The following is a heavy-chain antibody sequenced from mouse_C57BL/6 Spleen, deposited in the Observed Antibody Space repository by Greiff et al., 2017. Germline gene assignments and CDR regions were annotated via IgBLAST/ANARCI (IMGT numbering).Heavy chain of an antibody. CDR1: GFTFSSYG. CDR2: ISSGGSYT. J-gene: IGHJ4*01. Sequence: EVQGVESGGDLVKPGGSLKLSCAASGFTFSSYGMSWVRQTPDKRLEWVATISSGGSYTYYPDSVKGRFTISRDNAKNTLYLQMSSLKSEDTAMYYCARHGEDSSGFYYAMDYWGQGTSVTVSS. CDR3: ARHGEDSSGFYYAMDY. V-gene: IGHV5-6*01. D-gene: IGHD3-2*02.